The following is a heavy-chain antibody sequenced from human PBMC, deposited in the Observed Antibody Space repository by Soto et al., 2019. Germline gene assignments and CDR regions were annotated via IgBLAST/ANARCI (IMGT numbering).Heavy chain of an antibody. CDR3: ARSNPITIFGVGYYYYGMDV. Sequence: GASVKVSWKASGGTCSSYAISWVRQAPGQRLEWMGGSIPIFGTANYAQKFQGRVRSTADEWRSTAYMELSSRRSEDTAVYYFARSNPITIFGVGYYYYGMDVWGKGTTVTVSS. CDR1: GGTCSSYA. D-gene: IGHD3-3*01. J-gene: IGHJ6*04. CDR2: SIPIFGTA. V-gene: IGHV1-69*13.